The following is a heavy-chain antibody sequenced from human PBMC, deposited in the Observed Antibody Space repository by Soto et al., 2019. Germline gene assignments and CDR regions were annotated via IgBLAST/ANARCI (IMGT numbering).Heavy chain of an antibody. CDR2: MYHTGNA. Sequence: SETLSLTCSVSGGSLSGYYWSWIRQPPGKGLEYIAYMYHTGNAKYNPSLQSRVTPSEDRSKNQCSRRLASVTAEDTAVHYCARDKPSSGYYFDYSLDYWGKGTRVTVAS. CDR1: GGSLSGYY. CDR3: ARDKPSSGYYFDYSLDY. J-gene: IGHJ4*02. V-gene: IGHV4-59*01. D-gene: IGHD3-22*01.